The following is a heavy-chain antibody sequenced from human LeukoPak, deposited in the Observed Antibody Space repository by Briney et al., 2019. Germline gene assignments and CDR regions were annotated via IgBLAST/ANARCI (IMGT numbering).Heavy chain of an antibody. CDR2: ISAYNGNT. Sequence: ASVKVSCKASGYTFTSYGISWVRQAPGQGLEWMGWISAYNGNTNYAQKLQGRVTMTTDTSTSTAYMELRSLRSDDTAVYYCARESRLGLSSSWNYYFDYWGQGTLVTVSS. CDR1: GYTFTSYG. CDR3: ARESRLGLSSSWNYYFDY. D-gene: IGHD6-13*01. V-gene: IGHV1-18*04. J-gene: IGHJ4*02.